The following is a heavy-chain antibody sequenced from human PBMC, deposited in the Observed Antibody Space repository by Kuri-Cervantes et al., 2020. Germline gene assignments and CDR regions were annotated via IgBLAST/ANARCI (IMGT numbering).Heavy chain of an antibody. J-gene: IGHJ5*02. Sequence: SETLSLTCAVNGGSFSGYSWTWIRQPPGKGLEWIGEINHRGSTNYNPSLKSRVTISVDTSKNQFSLKLSSVTAADTAVYYCAREFHRRYRSGGSCYQKYNWFDPWGQGTLVTVSS. D-gene: IGHD2-15*01. CDR3: AREFHRRYRSGGSCYQKYNWFDP. CDR2: INHRGST. V-gene: IGHV4-34*01. CDR1: GGSFSGYS.